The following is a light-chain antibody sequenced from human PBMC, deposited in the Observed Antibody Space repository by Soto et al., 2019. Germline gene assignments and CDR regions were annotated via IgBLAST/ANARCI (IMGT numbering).Light chain of an antibody. CDR1: SSDVGGYDY. CDR2: EVN. J-gene: IGLJ2*01. Sequence: QSVLTQPASVSGSPGQSITISCTGTSSDVGGYDYVSWYQQHPGKAPKLMIYEVNNRPSGVSNRFSGSKSGNTASLTISGLHAEDEADYYCSSYTSTSSLEVFGGGTKLTVL. V-gene: IGLV2-14*01. CDR3: SSYTSTSSLEV.